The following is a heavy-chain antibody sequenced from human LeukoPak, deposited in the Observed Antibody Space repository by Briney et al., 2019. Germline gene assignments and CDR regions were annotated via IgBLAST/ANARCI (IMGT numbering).Heavy chain of an antibody. J-gene: IGHJ4*02. CDR3: ARAYGDYFPYFDY. CDR1: GYTFTGYY. CDR2: INPNSGGT. D-gene: IGHD4-17*01. Sequence: GASVKVSCKASGYTFTGYYMRWVRQAPGQGLEWMGWINPNSGGTNYAQKFQGRVTMTRDTSISTAYMELSRLRSDDTAVYYCARAYGDYFPYFDYWGQGTLVTVSS. V-gene: IGHV1-2*02.